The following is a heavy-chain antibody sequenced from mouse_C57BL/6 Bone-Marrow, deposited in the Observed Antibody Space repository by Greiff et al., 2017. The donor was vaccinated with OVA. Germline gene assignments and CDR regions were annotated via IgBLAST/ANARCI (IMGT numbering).Heavy chain of an antibody. V-gene: IGHV5-12*01. Sequence: EVKVVESGGGLVQPGGSLKLSCAASGFTFSDYYMYWVRQTPEKRLEWVAYISNGGGSTYYPDTVKGRFTISRDNAKNTLYLQMSRLKSEDTAMYYCARSLSPSMDYWGQGTSVTVSS. CDR3: ARSLSPSMDY. CDR2: ISNGGGST. CDR1: GFTFSDYY. J-gene: IGHJ4*01.